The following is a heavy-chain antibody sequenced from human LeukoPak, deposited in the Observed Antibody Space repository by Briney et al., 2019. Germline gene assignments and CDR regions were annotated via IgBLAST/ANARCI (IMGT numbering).Heavy chain of an antibody. V-gene: IGHV4-59*01. D-gene: IGHD2-21*02. CDR2: LYYSGST. J-gene: IGHJ4*02. CDR1: GGSISSYY. CDR3: ARAPVVVTARYYFDY. Sequence: PSETLSLTCTVSGGSISSYYWSWIRQPPGKGLEWIGYLYYSGSTNYNPSLKSRVTISVDTSKNQFSLKLSSVTAADTAVYYCARAPVVVTARYYFDYWGQGTLVTVSS.